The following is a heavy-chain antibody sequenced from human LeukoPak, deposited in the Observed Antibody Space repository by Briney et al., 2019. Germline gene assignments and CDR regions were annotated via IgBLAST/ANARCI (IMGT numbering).Heavy chain of an antibody. CDR2: IYTSGST. CDR3: ARESCTNGVCYSYYYYYMDV. D-gene: IGHD2-8*01. V-gene: IGHV4-4*07. Sequence: SETLSLTCTVSGDSISSYYWSWIRQPAGKGLEWIGRIYTSGSTNYNPSLKSRVTMSVDTSKNQFSLKLSSVTAADTAVYYCARESCTNGVCYSYYYYYMDVWGKGTTVTVSS. CDR1: GDSISSYY. J-gene: IGHJ6*03.